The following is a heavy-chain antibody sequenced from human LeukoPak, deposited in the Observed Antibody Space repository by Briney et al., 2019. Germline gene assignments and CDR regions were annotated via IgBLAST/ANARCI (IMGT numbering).Heavy chain of an antibody. CDR3: AKGRGAFDI. CDR1: GFTFSSYG. V-gene: IGHV3-30*18. CDR2: ISTDGSNK. J-gene: IGHJ3*02. D-gene: IGHD3-10*01. Sequence: GRSLRLSCVASGFTFSSYGMHWVSQAPGKGLEWVAVISTDGSNKYYADSVKGRFTISRDNSKNTLYLQINSPRAEDTAVYYCAKGRGAFDIWGQGTMVTVSS.